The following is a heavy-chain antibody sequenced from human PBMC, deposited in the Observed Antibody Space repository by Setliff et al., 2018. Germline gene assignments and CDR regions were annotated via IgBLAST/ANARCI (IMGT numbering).Heavy chain of an antibody. CDR1: GFTFSNYA. V-gene: IGHV3-23*01. CDR3: AKLAAAGSISY. J-gene: IGHJ4*02. CDR2: ISGNGFNT. Sequence: GGSLRLSCAASGFTFSNYAMNWVRQAPGKGLEWVSGISGNGFNTYYADSVKGRFAISRDKHLLYLQMNSLRAEDTAVYYCAKLAAAGSISYWGQGTLVTVSS. D-gene: IGHD6-13*01.